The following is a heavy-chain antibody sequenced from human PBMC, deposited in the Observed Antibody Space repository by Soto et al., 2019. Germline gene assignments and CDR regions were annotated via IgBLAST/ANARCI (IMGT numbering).Heavy chain of an antibody. J-gene: IGHJ5*01. CDR1: GFTFRSYA. CDR2: VSDTGIST. D-gene: IGHD3-22*01. CDR3: AKSYFDSSGFDS. V-gene: IGHV3-23*01. Sequence: EVQLLESGGGLVQPGGSLRLSCAASGFTFRSYALSWVRQAPGKGLEWVSTVSDTGISTYYAGSVTGRFTISRDNSRNTVYLQMNSLRAEDTAVYYCAKSYFDSSGFDSWGLGTLVTVSS.